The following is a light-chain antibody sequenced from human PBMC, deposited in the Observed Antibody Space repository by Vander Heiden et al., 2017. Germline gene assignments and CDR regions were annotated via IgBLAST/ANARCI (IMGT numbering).Light chain of an antibody. V-gene: IGKV4-1*01. J-gene: IGKJ2*01. CDR1: QSVLYSSNNKNY. CDR2: WAS. Sequence: DIVMTQSGDYLAVSLGERATINCKSSQSVLYSSNNKNYLAWYQQKPGQPPKLLIYWASTRESGVPDRFSGSGSGTDFTLTISSLQAEDVAVYYCQQYYSTPPYTFGQGTKLEIK. CDR3: QQYYSTPPYT.